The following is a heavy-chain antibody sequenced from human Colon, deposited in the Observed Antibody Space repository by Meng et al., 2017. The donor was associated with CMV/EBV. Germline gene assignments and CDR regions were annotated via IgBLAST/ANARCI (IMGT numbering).Heavy chain of an antibody. J-gene: IGHJ4*02. CDR2: IYDDDST. Sequence: EVELVGSGGGLVQTGGSLSNACADSGFTVSPSYMRWVRQAPGKGLEWVSIIYDDDSTYYADSVYDRFTISRDISKNTVYLQVNSLRAEDTAVYYCARAGRRNFPHIFDSWGQGTLVTVSS. CDR3: ARAGRRNFPHIFDS. CDR1: GFTVSPSY. V-gene: IGHV3-66*01. D-gene: IGHD3-10*01.